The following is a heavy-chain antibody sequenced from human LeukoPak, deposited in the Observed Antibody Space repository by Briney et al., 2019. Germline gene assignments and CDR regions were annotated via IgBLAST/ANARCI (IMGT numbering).Heavy chain of an antibody. J-gene: IGHJ4*02. V-gene: IGHV1-18*01. D-gene: IGHD2-15*01. CDR1: GYTFTSYG. Sequence: ASVKVSCKASGYTFTSYGISWVRQAPGQGLEWMGWISAYNGNTNYAQKLQGRVTMTTDTSTSTAYMELRSLRSDDTAVYYCARDYCSGGSCYGSFGYWGQGTLVTASS. CDR2: ISAYNGNT. CDR3: ARDYCSGGSCYGSFGY.